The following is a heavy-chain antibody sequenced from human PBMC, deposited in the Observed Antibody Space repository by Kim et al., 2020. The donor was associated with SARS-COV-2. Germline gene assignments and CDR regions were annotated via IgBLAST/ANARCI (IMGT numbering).Heavy chain of an antibody. CDR3: ARELGYCSGGSCSYYFDY. CDR1: GGSISSYY. D-gene: IGHD2-15*01. V-gene: IGHV4-59*01. Sequence: SETLSLTCTVSGGSISSYYWSWIRQPPGKGLEWIGYIYYSGSTNYNPSLKSRVTISVDTSKNQFSLKLSSVTAADTAVYYCARELGYCSGGSCSYYFDYWGQGTLVTVSS. CDR2: IYYSGST. J-gene: IGHJ4*02.